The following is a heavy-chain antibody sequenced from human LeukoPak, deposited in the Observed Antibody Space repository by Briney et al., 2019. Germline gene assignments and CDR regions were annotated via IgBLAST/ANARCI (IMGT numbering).Heavy chain of an antibody. CDR3: ARQSYWVGDYYYGMDV. D-gene: IGHD2-21*01. V-gene: IGHV3-30*03. CDR2: ISSDGSNK. CDR1: GFMFSSYG. Sequence: PGRSLRLSCVASGFMFSSYGIHWVRQAPGKGLEWVAVISSDGSNKYYGDSVKGRFTISRDNSKNTLYLQMNTLRAEDTAVYYCARQSYWVGDYYYGMDVWGQGTRSPSP. J-gene: IGHJ6*02.